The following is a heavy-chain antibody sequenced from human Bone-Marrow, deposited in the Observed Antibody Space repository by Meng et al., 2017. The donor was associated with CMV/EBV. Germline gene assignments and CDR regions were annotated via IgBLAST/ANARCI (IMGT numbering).Heavy chain of an antibody. Sequence: GESLKISCAASGFTFSSFWMHWVRQAPGKGLVWVSRINSDGSSTSYADSVKGRFTISRDNAKNTLYLQMNSLRAEDTAVYYCSRGALDIVVVPAVDLYYYYGMDVWGQGTTVTVSS. CDR2: INSDGSST. CDR3: SRGALDIVVVPAVDLYYYYGMDV. J-gene: IGHJ6*02. V-gene: IGHV3-74*01. CDR1: GFTFSSFW. D-gene: IGHD2-2*03.